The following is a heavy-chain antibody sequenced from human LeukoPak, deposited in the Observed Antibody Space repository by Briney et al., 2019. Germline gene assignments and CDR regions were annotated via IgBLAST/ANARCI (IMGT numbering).Heavy chain of an antibody. Sequence: AAXGXXXXDYAMHXVRQAPGKGLEWVSGISWNSGSIGYADSVKGRFTISRDNAKNSLYLQMNSLRAEDTAVYYCASGGLDYDYVWGSYRLFDYWGQGTLVTVSS. CDR2: ISWNSGSI. D-gene: IGHD3-16*02. J-gene: IGHJ4*02. CDR3: ASGGLDYDYVWGSYRLFDY. CDR1: GXXXXDYA. V-gene: IGHV3-9*01.